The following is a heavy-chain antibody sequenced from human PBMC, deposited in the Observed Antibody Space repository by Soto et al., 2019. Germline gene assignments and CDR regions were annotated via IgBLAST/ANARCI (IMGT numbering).Heavy chain of an antibody. CDR3: AGSGYYHNSGMDV. J-gene: IGHJ6*02. Sequence: PSETLSLTCAVSGGSISSGGYSWSWIRQPPGKGLEWIGYIYHSGSTYYNPSLKSRVTISVDRSKNQFSLKLSSVTAADTAVYYGAGSGYYHNSGMDVWGQGTMVTVSS. D-gene: IGHD3-22*01. CDR1: GGSISSGGYS. CDR2: IYHSGST. V-gene: IGHV4-30-2*01.